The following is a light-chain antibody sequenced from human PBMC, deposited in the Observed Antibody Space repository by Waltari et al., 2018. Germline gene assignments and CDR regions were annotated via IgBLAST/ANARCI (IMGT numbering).Light chain of an antibody. J-gene: IGKJ4*01. V-gene: IGKV3-20*01. Sequence: EIVLTQSPGTLSFSPGKRATLSCRASQSVSSSYLAWYQQKPGQAPRLLIYGASSRATGIPDRFSGSGSGTDFTLTISRLEPEDFAVYYCQQYGSSPLLTFGGGTKVEIK. CDR1: QSVSSSY. CDR2: GAS. CDR3: QQYGSSPLLT.